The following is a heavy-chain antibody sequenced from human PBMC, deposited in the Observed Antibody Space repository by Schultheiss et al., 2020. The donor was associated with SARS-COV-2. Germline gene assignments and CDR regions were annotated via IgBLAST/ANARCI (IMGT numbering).Heavy chain of an antibody. CDR1: GFTVSSNY. D-gene: IGHD2-2*02. J-gene: IGHJ6*02. V-gene: IGHV3-15*01. CDR3: TTGGDIVVVPAAIPSVNYYGMDV. Sequence: GGSLRLSCAASGFTVSSNYMSWVRQAPGKGLEWVGRIKSKTDGGTTDYAAPVKGRFTISRDDSKNTLYLQMNSLKTEDTAVYYCTTGGDIVVVPAAIPSVNYYGMDVWGQGTTVTVSS. CDR2: IKSKTDGGTT.